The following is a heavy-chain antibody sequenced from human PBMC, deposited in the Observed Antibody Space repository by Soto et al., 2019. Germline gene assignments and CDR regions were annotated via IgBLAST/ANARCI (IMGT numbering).Heavy chain of an antibody. CDR1: GYSFTSLD. Sequence: QVQLVQSGAEVKEPGASVRVSCKASGYSFTSLDINWVRQTPGQGLEWMGWMVPSTGKTGYAQKFQGRVTMTRDTSIYTSDMELTTLTSYDNAFYYCARGVSAGVDYGGQGSLVTASS. CDR2: MVPSTGKT. V-gene: IGHV1-8*01. CDR3: ARGVSAGVDY. D-gene: IGHD6-19*01. J-gene: IGHJ4*02.